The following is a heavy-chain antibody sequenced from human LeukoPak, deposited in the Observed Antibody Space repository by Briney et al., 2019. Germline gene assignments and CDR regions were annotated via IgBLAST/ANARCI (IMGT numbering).Heavy chain of an antibody. CDR3: ADEPATLDY. J-gene: IGHJ4*02. Sequence: AGSMRLSCAASGFTFSSYAMSWVRQAPGKGLEWVSAISGSGGSTYYADSVKGRFTISRDDSKNTLYLQTISLRAEDTAVYSCADEPATLDYWGQGTLVTVPS. V-gene: IGHV3-23*01. CDR2: ISGSGGST. CDR1: GFTFSSYA. D-gene: IGHD2-2*01.